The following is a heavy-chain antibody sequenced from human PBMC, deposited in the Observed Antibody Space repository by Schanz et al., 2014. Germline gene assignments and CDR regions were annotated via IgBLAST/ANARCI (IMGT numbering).Heavy chain of an antibody. Sequence: EVKLVESGGGAVRPGGSLRLSCAASGFTLSSYWMHWVRQVPGKGLEWVSGFIVDSGNTYYAGSVKGRFSISRDNSKNTLYLQMNSLRAEDTAMYYCARRASCSRIGCPFDSWGQGTLVTVSS. CDR2: FIVDSGNT. J-gene: IGHJ4*02. CDR1: GFTLSSYW. CDR3: ARRASCSRIGCPFDS. D-gene: IGHD2-2*01. V-gene: IGHV3-74*01.